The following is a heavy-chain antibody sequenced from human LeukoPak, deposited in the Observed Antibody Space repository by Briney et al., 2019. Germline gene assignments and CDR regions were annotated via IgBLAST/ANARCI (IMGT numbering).Heavy chain of an antibody. CDR2: INPNSGGT. D-gene: IGHD2-2*01. J-gene: IGHJ4*02. V-gene: IGHV1-2*02. CDR3: ARDIFLTAGGSTSED. Sequence: ASVKVSCKASGYTFTGYYMHWVRQAPGQGLEWMGWINPNSGGTNYAQKFQGRVTMTRDTSISTAYMELSRLRSDDTAVYYRARDIFLTAGGSTSEDWGQGTLVTVSS. CDR1: GYTFTGYY.